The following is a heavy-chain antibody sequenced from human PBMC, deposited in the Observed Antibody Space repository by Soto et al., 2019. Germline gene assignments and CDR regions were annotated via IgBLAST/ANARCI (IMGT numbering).Heavy chain of an antibody. CDR3: ATATCGGDCYAFDP. J-gene: IGHJ5*02. D-gene: IGHD2-21*02. Sequence: ASVKVSCTASGGTFNSYTISWVRQAPGQGLEWMGRIIPILGIANYAQKFQGRVTITADKSTSTAYMELSSLRSEDTAVYYCATATCGGDCYAFDPWGQGTLVTVSS. V-gene: IGHV1-69*02. CDR2: IIPILGIA. CDR1: GGTFNSYT.